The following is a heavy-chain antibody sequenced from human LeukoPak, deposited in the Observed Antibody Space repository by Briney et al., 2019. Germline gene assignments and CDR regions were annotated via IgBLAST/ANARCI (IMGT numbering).Heavy chain of an antibody. Sequence: SVKVSCKASGGTFSSYAISWVRQAPGQGLEWMGGIIPIFGTANYAQKFQGRVTITAYESTSTAYMELSSLRSEDTAVYYCARGLKRGQRNWFDPWGQGTLVTVSS. D-gene: IGHD5-12*01. CDR1: GGTFSSYA. CDR3: ARGLKRGQRNWFDP. CDR2: IIPIFGTA. V-gene: IGHV1-69*13. J-gene: IGHJ5*02.